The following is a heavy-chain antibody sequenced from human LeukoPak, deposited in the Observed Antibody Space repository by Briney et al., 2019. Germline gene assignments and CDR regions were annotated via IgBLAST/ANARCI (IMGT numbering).Heavy chain of an antibody. CDR2: ISLNNDDT. V-gene: IGHV1-2*04. J-gene: IGHJ4*02. Sequence: ASVKVSCKSSGYTFTGYYMHWVRQAPGQGLEWMGWISLNNDDTNYAQKFQGWVTMTRDTSISTAYMELSRLRSDDTAVYYCARGYYYDSSGYYQLDYWGQGTLVTVSS. D-gene: IGHD3-22*01. CDR3: ARGYYYDSSGYYQLDY. CDR1: GYTFTGYY.